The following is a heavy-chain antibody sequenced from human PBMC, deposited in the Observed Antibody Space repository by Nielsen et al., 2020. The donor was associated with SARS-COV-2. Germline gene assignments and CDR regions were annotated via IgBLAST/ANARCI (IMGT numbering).Heavy chain of an antibody. CDR2: INSSGGRT. D-gene: IGHD2-15*01. CDR3: ARGGLVVVDSFDY. CDR1: GYTFTKYG. Sequence: ASVKVSCKASGYTFTKYGISWVRQAPGQGLEWMGLINSSGGRTIYAQMFQGRVTVTRDTSTSTVYMELSSLRSEDTAVYYCARGGLVVVDSFDYWGQGTLVTVSS. V-gene: IGHV1-46*01. J-gene: IGHJ4*02.